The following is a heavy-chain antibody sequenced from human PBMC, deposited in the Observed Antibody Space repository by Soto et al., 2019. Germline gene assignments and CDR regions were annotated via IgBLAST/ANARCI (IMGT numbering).Heavy chain of an antibody. J-gene: IGHJ3*02. D-gene: IGHD2-8*02. CDR2: ILVGGST. Sequence: GGLRLSCAASGFICSSYDMSWVRQPPGKGLEWVSTILVGGSTHYEDSVRGRFTISRDMSKNTVYLQMNSLTAGDTAMYYCAKATATGGGAFDICGQGTMVTVSS. CDR3: AKATATGGGAFDI. CDR1: GFICSSYD. V-gene: IGHV3-23*01.